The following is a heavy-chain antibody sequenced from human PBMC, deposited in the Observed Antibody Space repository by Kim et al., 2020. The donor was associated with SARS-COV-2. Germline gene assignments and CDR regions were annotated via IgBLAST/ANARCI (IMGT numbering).Heavy chain of an antibody. CDR1: GGSISSYY. D-gene: IGHD1-7*01. CDR3: ARVGSNYYFDY. J-gene: IGHJ4*02. Sequence: SETLSLTCTVSGGSISSYYWSWIRQPPGKGLEWIGYIYYSWSTNYNPSLKSRVTISVDTSKNQFSLKLSSVTAADTAVYYCARVGSNYYFDYWGQGTLVTVSS. CDR2: IYYSWST. V-gene: IGHV4-59*13.